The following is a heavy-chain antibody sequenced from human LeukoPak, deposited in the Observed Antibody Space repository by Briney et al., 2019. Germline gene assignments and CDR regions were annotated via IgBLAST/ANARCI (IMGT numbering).Heavy chain of an antibody. Sequence: ETLSLTCTVSGGSISSYYWSWIRHPPGKGLEWIGYIYYSGSTNYNPSLKSRVTISVDTSKNQFSLKLSSVTAADTAVYYCARVGTYGSGSYLSWLDYWGQGTLVTVSS. CDR2: IYYSGST. D-gene: IGHD3-10*01. CDR3: ARVGTYGSGSYLSWLDY. CDR1: GGSISSYY. V-gene: IGHV4-59*01. J-gene: IGHJ4*02.